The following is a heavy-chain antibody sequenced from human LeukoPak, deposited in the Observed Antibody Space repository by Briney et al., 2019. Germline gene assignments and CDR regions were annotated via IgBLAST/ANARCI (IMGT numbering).Heavy chain of an antibody. J-gene: IGHJ4*02. Sequence: ASVKVSCKASGYTFTSYAMHWVRQAPGQRLEWMGWINAGNGNTKYSQKFQGRVTITRDTSASTAYMELSSLRPEDTAVYYCARFYYDSSGYYYYFDYWGQGTLVTVSS. CDR3: ARFYYDSSGYYYYFDY. D-gene: IGHD3-22*01. CDR2: INAGNGNT. V-gene: IGHV1-3*01. CDR1: GYTFTSYA.